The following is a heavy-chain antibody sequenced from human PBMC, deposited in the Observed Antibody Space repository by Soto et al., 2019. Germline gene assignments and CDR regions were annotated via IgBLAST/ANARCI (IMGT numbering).Heavy chain of an antibody. V-gene: IGHV3-21*01. CDR1: GFTFSSYS. Sequence: WGSLRLSCAASGFTFSSYSMNWVRQAPGRGLEWVAAISGTSDYIYYADSVKGRFTISRDNAKTSLYIQINSLRAEDTAVYYCARANRTPYSSRPSGGMDIGGQGTTVTVSS. CDR3: ARANRTPYSSRPSGGMDI. J-gene: IGHJ6*02. CDR2: ISGTSDYI. D-gene: IGHD6-19*01.